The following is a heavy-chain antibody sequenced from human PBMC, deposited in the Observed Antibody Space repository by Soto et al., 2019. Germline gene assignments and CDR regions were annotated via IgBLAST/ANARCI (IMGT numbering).Heavy chain of an antibody. Sequence: PSETLSLTCTVSGDSVSSDSYYWTWIRQPPGKGLEWIGYIYSSGSTKYNPSLKSRVTISLDTSNNQFSLELTSVTAADTAVYYCARGLGNYPWSFNSWGQGTLVTVSS. CDR2: IYSSGST. J-gene: IGHJ4*02. CDR3: ARGLGNYPWSFNS. D-gene: IGHD3-16*02. CDR1: GDSVSSDSYY. V-gene: IGHV4-61*01.